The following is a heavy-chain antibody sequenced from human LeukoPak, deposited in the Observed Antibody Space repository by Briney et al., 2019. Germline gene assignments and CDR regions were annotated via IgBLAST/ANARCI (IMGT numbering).Heavy chain of an antibody. CDR3: AKMEGSGWHSDY. J-gene: IGHJ4*02. CDR1: GFTFSSYA. Sequence: GGSLRLSCAASGFTFSSYAMSWVRQAPGKGLEWVSAISGSGGSTYYADSVKGRFTISRDNPKNTLYVQMTSLSAEDTAVYYCAKMEGSGWHSDYWGQGTLVTVSS. V-gene: IGHV3-23*01. D-gene: IGHD6-19*01. CDR2: ISGSGGST.